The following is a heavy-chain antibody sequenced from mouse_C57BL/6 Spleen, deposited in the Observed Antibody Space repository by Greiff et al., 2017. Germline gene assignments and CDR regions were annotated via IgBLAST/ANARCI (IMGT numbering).Heavy chain of an antibody. CDR3: TRYELSYDGYYYVDY. V-gene: IGHV1-15*01. CDR1: GYTFTDYE. D-gene: IGHD2-3*01. Sequence: QVQLQQSGAELVRPGASVTLSCKASGYTFTDYEMHWVKQTPVHGLEWIGAIDPETGGTAYNQKFKGKAILTADKSSSTAYMELRSLTSEDSAVYYWTRYELSYDGYYYVDYWGQGTTRTVSS. J-gene: IGHJ2*01. CDR2: IDPETGGT.